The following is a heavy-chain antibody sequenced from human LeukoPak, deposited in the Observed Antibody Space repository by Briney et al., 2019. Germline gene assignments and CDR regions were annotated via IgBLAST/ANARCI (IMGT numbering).Heavy chain of an antibody. Sequence: GGSLRLSCAASGFTFGLYWMHWVRQAPGKGLVWVSRINGDGSSTIYADSVKGRFTISRDNAKNTLYLQMNSLRAEDTAVYFCARGIGSSDYWGQGTLVTVSS. CDR1: GFTFGLYW. CDR3: ARGIGSSDY. CDR2: INGDGSST. V-gene: IGHV3-74*01. D-gene: IGHD1-1*01. J-gene: IGHJ4*02.